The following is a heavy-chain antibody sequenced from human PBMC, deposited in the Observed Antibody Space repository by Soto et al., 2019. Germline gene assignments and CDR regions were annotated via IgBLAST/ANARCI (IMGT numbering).Heavy chain of an antibody. V-gene: IGHV4-59*01. D-gene: IGHD3-10*01. CDR2: IYYSGST. Sequence: SETLSLTCTVSGGSISSYYWSWIRQPPEKGLEWIGYIYYSGSTNYNPSLKSRVTISVDTSKNQFSLKLSSVTAADTAVYYCAREGQLLWFGETTNWFDPWGQGTLVTVSS. CDR3: AREGQLLWFGETTNWFDP. J-gene: IGHJ5*02. CDR1: GGSISSYY.